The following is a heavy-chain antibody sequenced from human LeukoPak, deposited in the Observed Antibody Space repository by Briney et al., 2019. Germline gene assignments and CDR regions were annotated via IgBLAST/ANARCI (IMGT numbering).Heavy chain of an antibody. D-gene: IGHD2-2*01. Sequence: ASVKVSCKASGGTFSSYAISWVRQAPGQGLEWMGWVSTYNGNTNYAQKLQGRVTMTTDTSTSTAYMELRSLRSDDTAVYYCARDKGYCSSTSCYPTDYWGQGTLVTVSS. V-gene: IGHV1-18*01. J-gene: IGHJ4*02. CDR2: VSTYNGNT. CDR1: GGTFSSYA. CDR3: ARDKGYCSSTSCYPTDY.